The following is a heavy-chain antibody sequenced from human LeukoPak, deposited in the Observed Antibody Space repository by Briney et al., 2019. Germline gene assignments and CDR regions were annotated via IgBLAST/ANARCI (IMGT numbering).Heavy chain of an antibody. D-gene: IGHD2-21*02. J-gene: IGHJ4*02. CDR2: INHSGYT. CDR1: GVSFNDYY. V-gene: IGHV4-34*01. CDR3: TRMTAGHDY. Sequence: SETLSLTCAVSGVSFNDYYWSWLRQTPGKGLEWIGEINHSGYTNDSPSLKSRVTLSIDTSRKQFSLNLRSVTVADTGIYYCTRMTAGHDYWGQGTLVTVSS.